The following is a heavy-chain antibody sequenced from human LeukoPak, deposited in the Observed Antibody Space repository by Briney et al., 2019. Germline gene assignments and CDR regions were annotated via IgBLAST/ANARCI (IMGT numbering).Heavy chain of an antibody. D-gene: IGHD3-3*01. J-gene: IGHJ3*02. CDR1: GGSISSGSYY. Sequence: SQTLSLTCTVSGGSISSGSYYWSWIRQPAGKGLEWIGRIYTSGSTNYNPSLKSRVTISVDTSKNQFSLKLSSVTAADTAVYYCAREITIFGDAFASWGQGAMVTVSS. V-gene: IGHV4-61*02. CDR3: AREITIFGDAFAS. CDR2: IYTSGST.